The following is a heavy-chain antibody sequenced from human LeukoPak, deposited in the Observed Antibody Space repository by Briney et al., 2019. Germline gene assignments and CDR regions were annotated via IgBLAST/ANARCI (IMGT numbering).Heavy chain of an antibody. CDR1: GYTFTSYY. CDR3: AYSSSSHGDY. Sequence: ASVTVSCTASGYTFTSYYMHWVRQAPGQGLEWMGIINPSGGSTSYAQKFQGRVTMTRDMSTSTVYMELSSLRSEDTAVYYCAYSSSSHGDYGGQGTRVTVPS. V-gene: IGHV1-46*01. J-gene: IGHJ4*02. CDR2: INPSGGST. D-gene: IGHD6-6*01.